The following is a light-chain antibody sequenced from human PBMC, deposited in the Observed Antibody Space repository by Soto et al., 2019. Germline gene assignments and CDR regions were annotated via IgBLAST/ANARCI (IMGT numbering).Light chain of an antibody. Sequence: DIQLTQSPSSLSASIGDRGTITCRASQGISSYLAWYRQKAGKAPELLIEAASTLQSGVPSRFSGSGSGTDFALTISSLQPEDFATYYCQQLKWYPLSFGGGTKVEIK. V-gene: IGKV1-9*01. CDR2: AAS. CDR3: QQLKWYPLS. CDR1: QGISSY. J-gene: IGKJ4*01.